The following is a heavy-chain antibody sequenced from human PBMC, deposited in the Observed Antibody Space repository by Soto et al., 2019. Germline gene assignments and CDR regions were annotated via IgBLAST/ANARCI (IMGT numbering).Heavy chain of an antibody. J-gene: IGHJ6*02. CDR2: IWYDGSNK. Sequence: PGGSLRLSCAASGFTFSSYGMHWVRQAPGKGLEWVAVIWYDGSNKYYADSVKGRFTISRDNSKNTLYLQMNSLRAEDTAVYYCARAYYYDSSGPRLDYGMDVWGQGTTVTVSS. CDR3: ARAYYYDSSGPRLDYGMDV. V-gene: IGHV3-33*01. CDR1: GFTFSSYG. D-gene: IGHD3-22*01.